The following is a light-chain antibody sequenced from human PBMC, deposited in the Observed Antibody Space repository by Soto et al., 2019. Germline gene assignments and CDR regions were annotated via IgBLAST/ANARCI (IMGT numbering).Light chain of an antibody. CDR3: QSYDSSQRGLF. CDR1: SSNIGAGYD. CDR2: GNS. V-gene: IGLV1-40*01. J-gene: IGLJ1*01. Sequence: QSVLTQPPSVSGAPGQRVTISCTGSSSNIGAGYDVHWYQQLPGTAPKLLIYGNSNRPSGVPDRFSGSKSGTSASLAITGLQAEDEADYYCQSYDSSQRGLFFGTVTKDTVL.